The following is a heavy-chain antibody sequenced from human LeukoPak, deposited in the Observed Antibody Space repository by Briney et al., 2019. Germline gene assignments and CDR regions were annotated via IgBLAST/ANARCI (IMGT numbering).Heavy chain of an antibody. CDR2: TYYSGST. Sequence: SETLSLTCTVSGGSISSGGYYWTWIRQHPGRGLEWIGYTYYSGSTYYNPSLKSRVTISVDTSENQFSLKLSSVTAADTAVYYCARGMFWSGSYYDYWGQGTLVTVSS. J-gene: IGHJ4*02. D-gene: IGHD3-10*01. V-gene: IGHV4-31*03. CDR3: ARGMFWSGSYYDY. CDR1: GGSISSGGYY.